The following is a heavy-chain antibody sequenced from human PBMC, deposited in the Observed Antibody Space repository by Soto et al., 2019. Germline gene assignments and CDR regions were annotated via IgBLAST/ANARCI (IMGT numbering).Heavy chain of an antibody. D-gene: IGHD2-15*01. J-gene: IGHJ4*02. CDR3: ARDLGGWPDY. CDR1: GGTFRNYS. Sequence: SVKVSCKASGGTFRNYSFTWVRQAPGQGLVWMGRIIPILDMANYAQNFQGRVTITRDTSASTAYMELSSLRSEDTAVYYCARDLGGWPDYWGRG. CDR2: IIPILDMA. V-gene: IGHV1-69*04.